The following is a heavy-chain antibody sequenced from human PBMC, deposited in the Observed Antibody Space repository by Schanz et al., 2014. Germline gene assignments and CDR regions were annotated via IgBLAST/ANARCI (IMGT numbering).Heavy chain of an antibody. CDR3: ARGIITMVRGGDVGAFDT. D-gene: IGHD3-10*01. CDR1: AFIFRSYS. CDR2: ISRSSSTI. Sequence: EVQLVESGGGLVQPGGSLRLSCAASAFIFRSYSMHWVRQAPGKGLEWVSYISRSSSTIYYADSVRGRFTISRDNAKNSLFLQMSSLSAEDTAVYYCARGIITMVRGGDVGAFDTWGQGTMVTVSS. V-gene: IGHV3-48*04. J-gene: IGHJ3*02.